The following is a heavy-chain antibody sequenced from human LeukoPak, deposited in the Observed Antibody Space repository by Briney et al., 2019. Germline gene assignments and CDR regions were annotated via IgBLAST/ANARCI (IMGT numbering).Heavy chain of an antibody. J-gene: IGHJ3*02. V-gene: IGHV1-3*01. D-gene: IGHD4-17*01. Sequence: ASVKVSCKASGYTFISHAIHWVRQAPGQRLEWMGWINAGNPNTKYSQKLQGRVTTTRDTFASTAYMELSSLRSEDTAVYYCARETTVTQNDAFDIWGQGTMVTVSS. CDR2: INAGNPNT. CDR1: GYTFISHA. CDR3: ARETTVTQNDAFDI.